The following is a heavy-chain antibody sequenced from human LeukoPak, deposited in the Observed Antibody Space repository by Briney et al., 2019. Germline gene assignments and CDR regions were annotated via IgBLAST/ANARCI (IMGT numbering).Heavy chain of an antibody. CDR3: VKGSYIVATTTFDY. Sequence: GGSLSLSCSASGFTFSSYAMHWVRQAPGKGLEYVSAISSNGGSTYYADSVKGRFTISRDNSKNTLYLQMSSLRAEDTAVYYCVKGSYIVATTTFDYWGQGTLVTVSS. D-gene: IGHD5-12*01. J-gene: IGHJ4*02. V-gene: IGHV3-64D*06. CDR2: ISSNGGST. CDR1: GFTFSSYA.